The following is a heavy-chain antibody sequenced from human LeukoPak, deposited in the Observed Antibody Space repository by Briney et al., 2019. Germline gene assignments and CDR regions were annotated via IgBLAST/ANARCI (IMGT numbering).Heavy chain of an antibody. CDR1: GFTFGDYT. CDR3: TRALGHTLFGVLIGFRFDY. CDR2: IRSKAYGGTT. D-gene: IGHD3-3*01. V-gene: IGHV3-49*04. J-gene: IGHJ4*02. Sequence: GRSLRLSCTTSGFTFGDYTVNWVRQAPGKGLEWVGFIRSKAYGGTTEYAASVKGRFAISRDDSKSIAYLQLNSLETEDTAVYYCTRALGHTLFGVLIGFRFDYWGQGTLVTVSS.